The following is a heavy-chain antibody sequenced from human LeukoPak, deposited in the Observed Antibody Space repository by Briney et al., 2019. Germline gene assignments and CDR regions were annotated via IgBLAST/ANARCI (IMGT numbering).Heavy chain of an antibody. D-gene: IGHD2-2*01. CDR1: GGSFSGYY. Sequence: SETLSLTCAVSGGSFSGYYWSWIRQPPGKGLEWIGEINHSGSTNYNPSPKSRVTVSVDTSKNQFSLKLSSVTAADTAVYYCASHIVVVPAAGSPGNFDYWGQGTLVTVSS. J-gene: IGHJ4*02. CDR3: ASHIVVVPAAGSPGNFDY. V-gene: IGHV4-34*01. CDR2: INHSGST.